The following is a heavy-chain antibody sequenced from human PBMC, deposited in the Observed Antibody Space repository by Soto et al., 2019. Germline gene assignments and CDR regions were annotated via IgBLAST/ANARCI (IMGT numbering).Heavy chain of an antibody. D-gene: IGHD5-18*01. Sequence: PSETLSLTCTVSGGSIISSSYYFVCIRQPPGKGLEWIASIDYTGNTFYNPSLTSRVTISVDTSKNQFSLKVTSVTAADTAVYYCARINKGYGTDSWGQGTLVTVSS. J-gene: IGHJ4*02. CDR1: GGSIISSSYY. CDR3: ARINKGYGTDS. CDR2: IDYTGNT. V-gene: IGHV4-39*01.